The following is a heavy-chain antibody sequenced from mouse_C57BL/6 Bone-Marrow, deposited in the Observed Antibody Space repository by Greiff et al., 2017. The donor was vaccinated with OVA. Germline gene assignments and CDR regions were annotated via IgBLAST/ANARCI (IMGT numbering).Heavy chain of an antibody. CDR2: INYDGSST. Sequence: EVKLVESEGGLVQPGSSMKLSCTASGFTFSDYYMAWVRQVPEKGLEWVANINYDGSSTYYLDSLKSRFIISRDNAKNILYLQMSSLKSEDTATYYCARDNYGIGYAMDYWGQGTSVTVSS. CDR1: GFTFSDYY. CDR3: ARDNYGIGYAMDY. V-gene: IGHV5-16*01. J-gene: IGHJ4*01. D-gene: IGHD1-1*01.